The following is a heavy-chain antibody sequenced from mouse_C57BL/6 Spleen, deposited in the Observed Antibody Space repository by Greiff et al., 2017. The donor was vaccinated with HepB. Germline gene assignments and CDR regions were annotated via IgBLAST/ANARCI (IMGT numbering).Heavy chain of an antibody. Sequence: DVKLVESGAELVKPGASVKLSCTASGFNIKDYYMHWVKQRTEQGLEWIGRIDPEDGETKYAPKFQGKATITADTSSNTAYLQLSSLTSEDTAVYYCASTGTGAWFAYWGQGTLVTVSA. CDR2: IDPEDGET. CDR1: GFNIKDYY. J-gene: IGHJ3*01. D-gene: IGHD4-1*02. V-gene: IGHV14-2*01. CDR3: ASTGTGAWFAY.